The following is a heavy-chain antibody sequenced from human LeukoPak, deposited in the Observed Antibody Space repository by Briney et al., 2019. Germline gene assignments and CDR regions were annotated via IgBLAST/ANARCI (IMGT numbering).Heavy chain of an antibody. CDR2: ISGSGGST. J-gene: IGHJ4*02. V-gene: IGHV3-23*01. Sequence: GGSLRLSCAASGFTFSSYAMSWVRQAPGKGLGWVSAISGSGGSTYYADSVKGRFTISRDNSKNTLYLQMNSLRAEDTAIYYCAKATTRYCSSTSCWIDYRGQGTLVTVSS. CDR1: GFTFSSYA. CDR3: AKATTRYCSSTSCWIDY. D-gene: IGHD2-2*01.